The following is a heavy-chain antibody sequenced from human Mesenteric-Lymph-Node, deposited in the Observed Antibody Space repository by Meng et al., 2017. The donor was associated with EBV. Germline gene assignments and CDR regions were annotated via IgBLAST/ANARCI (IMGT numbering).Heavy chain of an antibody. CDR2: IYHNGNT. CDR3: ARADSSGPWHFDY. D-gene: IGHD3-22*01. Sequence: QGRLQEAGPGLVKPSGPLSIPCAVSSGSISSSNWWSWVRQPPGKGLEWIGEIYHNGNTNYNPSLKSRVTISVDKSKNQFSLKLNSVTAADTAVYYCARADSSGPWHFDYWGQGTLVTVSS. J-gene: IGHJ4*02. CDR1: SGSISSSNW. V-gene: IGHV4-4*02.